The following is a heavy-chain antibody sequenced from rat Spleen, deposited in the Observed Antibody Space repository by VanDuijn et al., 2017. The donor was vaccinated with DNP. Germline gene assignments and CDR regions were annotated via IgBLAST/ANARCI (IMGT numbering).Heavy chain of an antibody. D-gene: IGHD1-11*01. CDR3: TKTGGNCVAH. V-gene: IGHV5-20*01. CDR1: GFTFSDSY. CDR2: ISYDGRST. Sequence: EVRLVESGGDLVQPGRSLKLSCAASGFTFSDSYMAWVRQAPTKGLEWVASISYDGRSTYYGDSVKGRFTISRDNAKTSLYLQMDSLRSEDTATYYCTKTGGNCVAHWGQGTLVTVSS. J-gene: IGHJ3*01.